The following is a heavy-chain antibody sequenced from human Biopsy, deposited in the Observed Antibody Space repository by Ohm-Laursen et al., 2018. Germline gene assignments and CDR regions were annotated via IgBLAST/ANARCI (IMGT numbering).Heavy chain of an antibody. J-gene: IGHJ4*02. D-gene: IGHD2-8*01. CDR2: INCKTGAT. CDR3: ARDPLNGHKHFDY. CDR1: GYTFTGYY. Sequence: EASVKVSCKASGYTFTGYYLHWVRQAPGQGLEWLGYINCKTGATNYAQKFQGTVTMTRDTSISTAYLALGSLRSADTAIYYCARDPLNGHKHFDYWGQGSLVTVSS. V-gene: IGHV1-2*02.